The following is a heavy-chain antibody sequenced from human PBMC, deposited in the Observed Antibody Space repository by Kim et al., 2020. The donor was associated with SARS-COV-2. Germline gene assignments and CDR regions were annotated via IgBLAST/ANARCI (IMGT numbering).Heavy chain of an antibody. CDR1: GYTFTSYG. D-gene: IGHD3-9*01. CDR3: ARADFDWLLSGYYYYGMDV. J-gene: IGHJ6*02. CDR2: ISAYNGNT. V-gene: IGHV1-18*01. Sequence: ASVKVSCKASGYTFTSYGISWVRQAPGQGLEWMGWISAYNGNTNYAQKLQGRVTMTTDTSTSTAYMELRSLRSDDTAVYYCARADFDWLLSGYYYYGMDVWGQGTTVTVSS.